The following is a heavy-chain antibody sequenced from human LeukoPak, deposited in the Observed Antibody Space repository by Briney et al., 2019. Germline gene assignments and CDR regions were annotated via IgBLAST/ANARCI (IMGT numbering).Heavy chain of an antibody. CDR3: ARAGWGGLGYCGDITCYSGYDY. D-gene: IGHD2-15*01. J-gene: IGHJ4*02. CDR2: ISGSSSGSTSIT. Sequence: GGSLRLSCEFSGIIFSTYAMNWVRQAPGKGLEWISYISGSSSGSTSITQYADSVKGRFTISRDNAKNSLHLQMDSLSAEDTAVYFCARAGWGGLGYCGDITCYSGYDYWGQGILVTVSS. CDR1: GIIFSTYA. V-gene: IGHV3-48*04.